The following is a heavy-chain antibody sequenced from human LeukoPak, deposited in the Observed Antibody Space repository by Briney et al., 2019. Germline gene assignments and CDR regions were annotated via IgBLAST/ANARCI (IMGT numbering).Heavy chain of an antibody. CDR3: ARQDSYGPADYYYGMDV. CDR2: IYPGDSDT. D-gene: IGHD5-18*01. CDR1: GYSFTSYW. V-gene: IGHV5-51*01. J-gene: IGHJ6*02. Sequence: GESLKISCKGSGYSFTSYWIGWVRQMPGKGLEWMGIIYPGDSDTRYSPSFQGQVTISADKSISTAYPQWSSLKASDTAMYYCARQDSYGPADYYYGMDVWGQGTTVTVSS.